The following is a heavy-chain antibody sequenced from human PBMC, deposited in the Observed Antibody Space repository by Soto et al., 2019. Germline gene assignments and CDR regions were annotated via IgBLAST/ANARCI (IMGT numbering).Heavy chain of an antibody. Sequence: GGSLRLSCAASGFTFSSYAMSWVRQAPGKGLEWVSAISGSGGSTYYADSVKGRFTISRDNSKNTLYLQMNSLRAEDTAVYYCAKGTGGYSSSWSWFDPWGQGTLVTVSS. J-gene: IGHJ5*02. CDR3: AKGTGGYSSSWSWFDP. CDR2: ISGSGGST. CDR1: GFTFSSYA. D-gene: IGHD6-13*01. V-gene: IGHV3-23*01.